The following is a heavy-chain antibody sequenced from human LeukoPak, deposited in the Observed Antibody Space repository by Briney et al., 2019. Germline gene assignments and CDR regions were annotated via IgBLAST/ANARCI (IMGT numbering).Heavy chain of an antibody. CDR3: AKSEEQWLAYWYFDL. CDR2: ISYDGSNK. Sequence: PGGSLRLSCAASGFTFSSYGMHWVCQAPGKGLEWVAVISYDGSNKYYADSVKGRFTISRDNSKNTLYLQMNSLRAEDTAVYYCAKSEEQWLAYWYFDLWGRGTLVTVSS. V-gene: IGHV3-30*18. CDR1: GFTFSSYG. J-gene: IGHJ2*01. D-gene: IGHD6-19*01.